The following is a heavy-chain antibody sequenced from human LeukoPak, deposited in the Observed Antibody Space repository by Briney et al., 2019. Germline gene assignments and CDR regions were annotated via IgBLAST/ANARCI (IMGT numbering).Heavy chain of an antibody. CDR3: ARLNYYDSSGYPDFDY. Sequence: ASVKVSCKASGYTFTRYGSSWVRQAPGQGLEWMGWISAYNGNTNYAQKLQGRVTMTTDTSTSTAYMELRSLRSDDTAVYYCARLNYYDSSGYPDFDYWGQGTLVTVSS. J-gene: IGHJ4*02. CDR1: GYTFTRYG. V-gene: IGHV1-18*01. CDR2: ISAYNGNT. D-gene: IGHD3-22*01.